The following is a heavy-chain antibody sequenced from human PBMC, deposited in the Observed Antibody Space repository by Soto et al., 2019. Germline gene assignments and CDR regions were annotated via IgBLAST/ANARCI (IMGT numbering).Heavy chain of an antibody. D-gene: IGHD2-15*01. CDR1: GGSVSSGSYY. V-gene: IGHV4-61*01. CDR2: IYYSGST. Sequence: QVQLQESGPGLVKPSETLSLTCTVSGGSVSSGSYYWSWIRQPPGKGLEWIGYIYYSGSTNYTPSLKSRVTISVDTSKNQFSLKLSSVTAADTAVYYCARGPCGGSCYSNYYYGMDVWGQGTTVTVSS. CDR3: ARGPCGGSCYSNYYYGMDV. J-gene: IGHJ6*02.